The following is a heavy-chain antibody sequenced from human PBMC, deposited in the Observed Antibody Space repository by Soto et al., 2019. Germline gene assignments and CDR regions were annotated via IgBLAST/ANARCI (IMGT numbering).Heavy chain of an antibody. CDR1: GDSVSSNIAG. D-gene: IGHD3-3*01. J-gene: IGHJ6*03. Sequence: SQTLSLTCAISGDSVSSNIAGWNWVRQTPSRGLEWLGRTYYKSKWYYNSAVSVKSRITINPDTSKNQFSLQLNSVTPEDTAVYYCSRGSWDDVSGHYYMDVWGKGTTVTVSS. CDR2: TYYKSKWYY. V-gene: IGHV6-1*01. CDR3: SRGSWDDVSGHYYMDV.